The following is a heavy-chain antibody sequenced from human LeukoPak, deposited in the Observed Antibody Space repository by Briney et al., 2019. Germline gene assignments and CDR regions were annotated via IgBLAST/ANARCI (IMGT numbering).Heavy chain of an antibody. Sequence: GGSLRLSCAASGFTVSSNYMSWVRQAPGKGLEWVSVIYSGGSTYYADSVKGRFTISRDNSKNTLYLQMNSLRAEDTAVYYCANEIPGIACTTPCGVGWFDPWGQGTLVTVSS. CDR3: ANEIPGIACTTPCGVGWFDP. D-gene: IGHD6-13*01. J-gene: IGHJ5*02. V-gene: IGHV3-66*01. CDR1: GFTVSSNY. CDR2: IYSGGST.